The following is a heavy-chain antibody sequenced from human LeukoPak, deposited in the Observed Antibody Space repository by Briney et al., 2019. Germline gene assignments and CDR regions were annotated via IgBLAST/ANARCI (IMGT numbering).Heavy chain of an antibody. D-gene: IGHD4-17*01. CDR2: IHPNSGGT. J-gene: IGHJ4*02. CDR1: GYTFTNYG. CDR3: ARGGVYGDFYFDY. Sequence: ASVKVSCKASGYTFTNYGISWVRQAPGQGLEWMGWIHPNSGGTNYAQRFQGRVTMTRDTSISTAYMELSRLTSDDTAVYYCARGGVYGDFYFDYWGQGALVTVSS. V-gene: IGHV1-2*02.